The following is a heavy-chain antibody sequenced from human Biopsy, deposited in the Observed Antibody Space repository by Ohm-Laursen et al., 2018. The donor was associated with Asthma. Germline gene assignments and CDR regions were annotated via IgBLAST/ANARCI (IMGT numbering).Heavy chain of an antibody. V-gene: IGHV1-69*17. J-gene: IGHJ4*02. CDR3: ARDHCSALWAGVSTDNCYFDY. Sequence: SSVKVSCKASEDTFSSYVISWVRQAPGQGLEWMGGIMPPFGLTNYAQRFQDRLTISVDKSTRTAYMELRRLRSEDSAVYYCARDHCSALWAGVSTDNCYFDYWGQGTLLTVSS. D-gene: IGHD5/OR15-5a*01. CDR2: IMPPFGLT. CDR1: EDTFSSYV.